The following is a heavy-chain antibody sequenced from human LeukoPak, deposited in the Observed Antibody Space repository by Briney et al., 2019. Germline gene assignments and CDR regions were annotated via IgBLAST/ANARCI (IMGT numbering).Heavy chain of an antibody. V-gene: IGHV3-30*02. CDR1: GFTFSSYG. J-gene: IGHJ2*01. CDR2: IRYDGSNK. D-gene: IGHD4-17*01. CDR3: ANKRNTVPTGWYFDL. Sequence: GGSLRLSCAASGFTFSSYGMHWVRQAPGKGLEWVAFIRYDGSNKYYADSVKGRFTISRDNSKNTLYLQMNSLRAEDTAVYYCANKRNTVPTGWYFDLWGRGTLVTVSS.